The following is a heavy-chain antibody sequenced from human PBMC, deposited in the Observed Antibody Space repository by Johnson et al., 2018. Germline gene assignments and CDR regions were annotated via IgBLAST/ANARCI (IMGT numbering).Heavy chain of an antibody. J-gene: IGHJ1*01. CDR1: GFTFSSYW. CDR3: AREFERGGSAYEYFQH. D-gene: IGHD1-26*01. Sequence: VQLQESGGGLVQPGGSLRLSCAASGFTFSSYWMHWVRQAPGKGLVWVSRINSDGSSTSYADPVQGRFTISRDNAKNTLYLQMNSLRAEDTAVYYCAREFERGGSAYEYFQHWGQGTLVTVSS. CDR2: INSDGSST. V-gene: IGHV3-74*01.